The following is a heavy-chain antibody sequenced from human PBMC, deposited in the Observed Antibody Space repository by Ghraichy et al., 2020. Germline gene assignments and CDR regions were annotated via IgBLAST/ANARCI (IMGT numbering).Heavy chain of an antibody. Sequence: GSLRLSCAASGFTFSNYGMSWVRQAPGKGLEWVSGISGSGGSTYYKDAVKGRFTASSDNSKNTLDVQMNTLRAEDTAVYYCAKSSSNYPDGAFHIWGQGTMVTGSS. CDR2: ISGSGGST. D-gene: IGHD2-2*01. CDR1: GFTFSNYG. J-gene: IGHJ3*02. CDR3: AKSSSNYPDGAFHI. V-gene: IGHV3-23*01.